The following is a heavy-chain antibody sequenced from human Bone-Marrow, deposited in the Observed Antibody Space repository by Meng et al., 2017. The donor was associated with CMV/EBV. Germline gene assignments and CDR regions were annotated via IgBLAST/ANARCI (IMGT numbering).Heavy chain of an antibody. CDR3: ARGRLYDSSSGYSHHDAFDL. D-gene: IGHD3-3*01. CDR1: GFTFSNYD. V-gene: IGHV3-13*01. J-gene: IGHJ3*01. CDR2: IDISDDT. Sequence: GGSLRLSCAASGFTFSNYDMHWVRQAPGKGLEWVSSIDISDDTYYLGAVKGRFTISRENAKNSLYLQMNNMIAGDTAVYYCARGRLYDSSSGYSHHDAFDLWAQGTTVTVSS.